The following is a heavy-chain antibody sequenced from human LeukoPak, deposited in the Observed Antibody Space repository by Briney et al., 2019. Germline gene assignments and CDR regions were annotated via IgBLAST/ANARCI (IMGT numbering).Heavy chain of an antibody. CDR3: ARATSYYDILTGYYNAPPYLDY. CDR1: GGSISSGGYY. Sequence: PSETLSLTCTVSGGSISSGGYYWSWIRQHPGKGLEWIGYTYYSGSTYYNPSLKSRVTMSVDTSKNQFSLKLSSVTAADTAVYYCARATSYYDILTGYYNAPPYLDYWGQGTLVTVSS. CDR2: TYYSGST. D-gene: IGHD3-9*01. V-gene: IGHV4-31*03. J-gene: IGHJ4*02.